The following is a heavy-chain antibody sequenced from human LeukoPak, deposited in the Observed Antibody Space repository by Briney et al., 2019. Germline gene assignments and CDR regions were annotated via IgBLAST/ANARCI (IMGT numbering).Heavy chain of an antibody. Sequence: GGSLRLSCAASGFTFGSYAMHWVRQAPGKGLEWVSFISSSSSTIYYADSVKGRFTISRDNAKNSLYLQMNSLRAEDTAVYYCARDRGGSYSAIDYWGQGTLVTVSS. D-gene: IGHD1-26*01. V-gene: IGHV3-48*04. CDR3: ARDRGGSYSAIDY. J-gene: IGHJ4*02. CDR2: ISSSSSTI. CDR1: GFTFGSYA.